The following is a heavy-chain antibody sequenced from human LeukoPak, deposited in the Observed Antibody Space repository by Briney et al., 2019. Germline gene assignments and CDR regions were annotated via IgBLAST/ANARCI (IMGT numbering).Heavy chain of an antibody. CDR3: ARELTIFGVVIQRYDTFDI. Sequence: PGGSLRLSCAASGFTFSSYGMHWVRQAPGKGLEWVAVISFDGSIEKYPDSVKGRFTISRDNAKNTLYLQMNSLRAEDTAMYYCARELTIFGVVIQRYDTFDIWGQGAMVTVSS. CDR1: GFTFSSYG. CDR2: ISFDGSIE. D-gene: IGHD3-3*01. V-gene: IGHV3-30*03. J-gene: IGHJ3*02.